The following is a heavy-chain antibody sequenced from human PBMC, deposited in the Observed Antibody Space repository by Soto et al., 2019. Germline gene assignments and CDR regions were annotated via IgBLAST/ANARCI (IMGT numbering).Heavy chain of an antibody. CDR1: GGSISSGDYY. D-gene: IGHD2-15*01. V-gene: IGHV4-30-4*01. J-gene: IGHJ5*02. CDR2: IYYSGST. CDR3: ARERYCSGGSCPLANWFDP. Sequence: PSETLSLTCTVSGGSISSGDYYWSWIRQPPGKGLEWIGYIYYSGSTYYNPSLKSRVTISVDTSKNQFSLKLSSVTAADTAVYYCARERYCSGGSCPLANWFDPWGQGTLVTVSS.